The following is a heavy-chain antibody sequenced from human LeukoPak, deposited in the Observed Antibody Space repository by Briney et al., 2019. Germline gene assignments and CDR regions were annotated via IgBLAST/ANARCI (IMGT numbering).Heavy chain of an antibody. Sequence: ASVKVSCKASGYTFTGYYMHWVRQAPGQGLEWMGWINPNSGGTNYAQKFQGRATMTRDTSISTAYMELSRLRSDDTAVYYCARELVVPAAPGEFDPWGQGTLVTVSS. J-gene: IGHJ5*02. V-gene: IGHV1-2*02. CDR1: GYTFTGYY. CDR3: ARELVVPAAPGEFDP. CDR2: INPNSGGT. D-gene: IGHD2-2*01.